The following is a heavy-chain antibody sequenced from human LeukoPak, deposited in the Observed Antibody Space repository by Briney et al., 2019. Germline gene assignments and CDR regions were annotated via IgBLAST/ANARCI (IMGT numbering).Heavy chain of an antibody. CDR3: ARAPHYGGNSWYY. V-gene: IGHV4-34*01. CDR2: INHSGST. Sequence: PSDTLSLTCAVYGGSLSGFYRSWIRQPPGKGLEWIGEINHSGSTNYNPSLKSRVTISVDTSKNQFSLKLSSVTAADTAVYYCARAPHYGGNSWYYWGQGTLVTVSS. J-gene: IGHJ4*02. CDR1: GGSLSGFY. D-gene: IGHD4-23*01.